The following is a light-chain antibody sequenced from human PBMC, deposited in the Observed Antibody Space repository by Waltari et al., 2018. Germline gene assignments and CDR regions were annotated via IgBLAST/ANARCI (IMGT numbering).Light chain of an antibody. CDR3: QQYNKWPPLT. CDR1: QNIHDN. V-gene: IGKV3-15*01. CDR2: GAS. Sequence: EVLMTQSPATLSVSPGERVTRSCRASQNIHDNLAWDQQKPGQAPRLLIYGASTTATAIPARFRGSGSGTEFTLTISSLQSEDLAIYYCQQYNKWPPLTFGGGTKVEIK. J-gene: IGKJ4*01.